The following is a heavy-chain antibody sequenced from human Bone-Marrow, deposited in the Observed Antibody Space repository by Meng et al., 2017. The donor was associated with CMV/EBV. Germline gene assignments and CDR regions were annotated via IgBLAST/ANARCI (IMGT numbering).Heavy chain of an antibody. J-gene: IGHJ4*02. V-gene: IGHV3-21*01. CDR2: ISSSSSYI. Sequence: GGSLRLSCAASGFTFSSYSMNWVRQAPGKGLEWVSSISSSSSYIYYADSVKGRFTISRDNAKNSLYLQMSSLRAEDSSVYYCARLPAYRAAPIDYWGQGTLVPVSS. CDR3: ARLPAYRAAPIDY. CDR1: GFTFSSYS. D-gene: IGHD6-6*01.